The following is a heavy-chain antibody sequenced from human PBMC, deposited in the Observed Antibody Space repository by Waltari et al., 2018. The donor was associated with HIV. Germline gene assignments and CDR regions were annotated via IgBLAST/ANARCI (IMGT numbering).Heavy chain of an antibody. J-gene: IGHJ6*02. CDR2: INHSGSI. CDR3: ARGSWGSGMDV. D-gene: IGHD7-27*01. V-gene: IGHV4-34*01. Sequence: QVRLQQWGAGLLTPSETLSLPCAAYDGSFSGYYWSWIRQPPGKGLECIGEINHSGSINYNPSLKSRVIISLDRYKNQFSLKLTSVTAADTALYYCARGSWGSGMDVWGLGTTVIVSS. CDR1: DGSFSGYY.